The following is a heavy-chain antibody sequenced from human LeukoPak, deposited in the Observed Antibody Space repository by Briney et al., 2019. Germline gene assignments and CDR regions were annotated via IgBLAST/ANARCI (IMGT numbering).Heavy chain of an antibody. Sequence: SVKVSCKASGGTFSSYAISWVRQAPGQGLEWMGRIIPILGIANYAQKFQGRVTITADKSTSAAYMELSSLRSEDTAVYYCARVSCSGGSCYHLDYWGQGTLVTVSS. V-gene: IGHV1-69*04. J-gene: IGHJ4*02. CDR3: ARVSCSGGSCYHLDY. D-gene: IGHD2-15*01. CDR1: GGTFSSYA. CDR2: IIPILGIA.